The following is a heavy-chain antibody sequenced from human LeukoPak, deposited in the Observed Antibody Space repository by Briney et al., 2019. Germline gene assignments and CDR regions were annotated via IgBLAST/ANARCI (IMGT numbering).Heavy chain of an antibody. J-gene: IGHJ6*03. CDR2: IRYDGSNK. D-gene: IGHD3-10*01. CDR3: AKGGGSGNYCYYMDV. CDR1: GFTFSSYG. V-gene: IGHV3-30*02. Sequence: GGSLRLSCAASGFTFSSYGMHWVRQAPGKGLEGVAFIRYDGSNKYYADSVKGRFTISRDNSKNTLYLQMNSLRAEDTAVYYCAKGGGSGNYCYYMDVWGKGTTVTISS.